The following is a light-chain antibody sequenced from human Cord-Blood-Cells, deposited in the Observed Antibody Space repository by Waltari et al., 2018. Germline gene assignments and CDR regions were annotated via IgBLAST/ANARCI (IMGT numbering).Light chain of an antibody. CDR1: QSISIY. CDR3: QQSYSTPPDT. V-gene: IGKV1-39*01. CDR2: AAS. Sequence: DIQITQSPSSLSASVGDRVTITCRASQSISIYLNWYQQKPGKAPKLLIYAASSLQSGVPSRFSGSGSGTDFTLTISSLQPEDFATYYCQQSYSTPPDTFGQGTKLEIK. J-gene: IGKJ2*01.